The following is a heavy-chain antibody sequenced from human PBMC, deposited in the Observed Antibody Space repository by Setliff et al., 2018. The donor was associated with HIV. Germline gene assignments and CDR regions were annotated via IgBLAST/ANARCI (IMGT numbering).Heavy chain of an antibody. CDR1: GTTAGSNY. Sequence: HPGGSLRLSCAVSGTTAGSNYISWIRQAPGQGLEWVSVIYDNGQTYYADSVKGRFTVSRDDSKNTLFLQMNSLGAEDTAIYYCAKPTPGLYPRSFDLWGQGTLVTVSS. CDR2: IYDNGQT. V-gene: IGHV3-53*01. J-gene: IGHJ3*01. CDR3: AKPTPGLYPRSFDL.